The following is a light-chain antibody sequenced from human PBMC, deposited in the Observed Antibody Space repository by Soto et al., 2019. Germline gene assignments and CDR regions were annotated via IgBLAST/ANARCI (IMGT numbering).Light chain of an antibody. CDR2: EVS. J-gene: IGLJ3*02. V-gene: IGLV2-14*01. CDR3: SSYTSSSTRV. CDR1: SSDVGGYNY. Sequence: QSVLTQPASVSGSPGQSITISCTGTSSDVGGYNYVSWYQQHPGKAPKLMIYEVSNRPSGVSNRFSGSKSGNTASLTISGLQAEDEADHYCSSYTSSSTRVF.